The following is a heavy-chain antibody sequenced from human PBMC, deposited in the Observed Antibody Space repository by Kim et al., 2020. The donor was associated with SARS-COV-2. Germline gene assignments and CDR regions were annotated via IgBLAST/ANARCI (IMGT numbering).Heavy chain of an antibody. Sequence: SETLSHTCTVSGGSISSSSYYWGWIRQPPGKGLEWIGSIYYSGSTYYNPSLKSRVTISVDTSKNQFSLKLSSVTAADTAVYYCAREEYSYGWGYWGQGTLVTVSS. D-gene: IGHD5-18*01. J-gene: IGHJ4*02. CDR2: IYYSGST. CDR3: AREEYSYGWGY. V-gene: IGHV4-39*07. CDR1: GGSISSSSYY.